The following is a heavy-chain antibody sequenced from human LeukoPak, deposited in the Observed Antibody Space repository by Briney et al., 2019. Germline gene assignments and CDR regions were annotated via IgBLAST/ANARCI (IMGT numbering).Heavy chain of an antibody. V-gene: IGHV4-4*02. Sequence: PSETLSLTCAVSGGSISSSNWWSWVRQPPGKGLEWIGEIYHSGSTNYNPSLKSRVTISVDKSKNQFSLKLSSVTAADTAVYYCARVHFDDPTQELDYWGQGTLVTVSS. CDR2: IYHSGST. CDR3: ARVHFDDPTQELDY. CDR1: GGSISSSNW. D-gene: IGHD3-9*01. J-gene: IGHJ4*02.